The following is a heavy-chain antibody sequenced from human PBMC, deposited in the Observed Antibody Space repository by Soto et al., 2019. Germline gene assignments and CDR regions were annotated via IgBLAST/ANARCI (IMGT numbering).Heavy chain of an antibody. CDR2: ISSSSSYI. Sequence: PGGSLRLSCAASGFTFSSYSMNWVRQAPGKGLEWVSSISSSSSYIYYADSVKGRFTISRDNAKNSLYLQMNSLRAEDTAVYYCARGGSWRNYYYYMDVWGKGTTVTVSS. D-gene: IGHD6-13*01. CDR1: GFTFSSYS. V-gene: IGHV3-21*01. J-gene: IGHJ6*03. CDR3: ARGGSWRNYYYYMDV.